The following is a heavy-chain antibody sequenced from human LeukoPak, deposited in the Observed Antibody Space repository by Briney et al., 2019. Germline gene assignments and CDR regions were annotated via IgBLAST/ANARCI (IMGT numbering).Heavy chain of an antibody. D-gene: IGHD3-22*01. Sequence: PGGSLRLSCAASGFTFSSYAMSWVRQAPGKGLAWVSTIGGGSGSTYCADSVKGRFTISRVNSKNTLYLQMNSLRDEDTAVYYCAKHRFESGGYHSTDWGQGTLVTVSS. CDR3: AKHRFESGGYHSTD. V-gene: IGHV3-23*01. J-gene: IGHJ4*02. CDR2: IGGGSGST. CDR1: GFTFSSYA.